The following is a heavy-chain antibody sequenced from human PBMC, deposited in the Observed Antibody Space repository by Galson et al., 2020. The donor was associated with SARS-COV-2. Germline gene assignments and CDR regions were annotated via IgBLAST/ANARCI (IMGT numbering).Heavy chain of an antibody. D-gene: IGHD1-26*01. J-gene: IGHJ4*02. CDR2: IYHSGSA. CDR1: GGSFSGYY. V-gene: IGHV4-34*01. Sequence: SETLSLTCAVYGGSFSGYYWSWIRQPPGKGLEWIGEIYHSGSANYNPSLKSRVTMSADTSKNQFSLNLSSVTAADTAVYYCARGWGGGGSYQVFDYWGQGILVTVSS. CDR3: ARGWGGGGSYQVFDY.